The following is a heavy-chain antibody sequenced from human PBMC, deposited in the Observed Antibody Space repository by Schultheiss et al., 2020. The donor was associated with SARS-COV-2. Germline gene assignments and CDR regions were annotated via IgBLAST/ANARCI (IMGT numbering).Heavy chain of an antibody. V-gene: IGHV1-69*13. CDR2: IIPIFGTA. Sequence: SVKVSCKASGGTFSSYAISWVRQAPGQGLEWMGGIIPIFGTANYAQKFQGRVTITADESTSTAYMELSSLRSEDTAVYYCARDLRIAVAGGGHDGFDPWGQGTLVTVSS. CDR3: ARDLRIAVAGGGHDGFDP. J-gene: IGHJ5*02. CDR1: GGTFSSYA. D-gene: IGHD6-19*01.